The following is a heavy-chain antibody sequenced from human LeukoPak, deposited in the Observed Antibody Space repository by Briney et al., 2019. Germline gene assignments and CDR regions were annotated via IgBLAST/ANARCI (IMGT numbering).Heavy chain of an antibody. CDR3: ARARIAAAGHDAFDI. D-gene: IGHD6-13*01. CDR1: GYTFTGYY. CDR2: INPNSGGT. J-gene: IGHJ3*02. Sequence: ASVKVSCKASGYTFTGYYMHWVRQAPGQGLEWVGWINPNSGGTNYAQKFQGWVTMTRDTSISTAYMELSRLRSDDTAVYYCARARIAAAGHDAFDIWGQGTMVTVSS. V-gene: IGHV1-2*04.